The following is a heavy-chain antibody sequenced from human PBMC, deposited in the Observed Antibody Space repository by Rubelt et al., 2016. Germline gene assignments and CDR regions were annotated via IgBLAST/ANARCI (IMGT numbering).Heavy chain of an antibody. CDR3: AREAAYDAFDI. V-gene: IGHV1-69*01. J-gene: IGHJ3*02. Sequence: TFSSYAISWVRQAPGQGLEWMGGIIPIFGTANYAQKFQGRVTITADESTSTAYMELSSLRSDDTAVYYCAREAAYDAFDIWGQGTMVTVSS. CDR1: TFSSYA. CDR2: IIPIFGTA. D-gene: IGHD2-15*01.